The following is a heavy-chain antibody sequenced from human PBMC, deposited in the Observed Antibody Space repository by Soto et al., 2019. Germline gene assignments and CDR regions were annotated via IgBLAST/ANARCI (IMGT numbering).Heavy chain of an antibody. V-gene: IGHV6-1*01. CDR1: GDSVSSNSAA. D-gene: IGHD6-13*01. CDR3: ARGRIAAAGPGNWFDP. CDR2: TYYRSKWYN. Sequence: SQTLSLTCAISGDSVSSNSAAWNWLRQSPSRGLEWLGRTYYRSKWYNDYAVSVKSRITINPDTSKNQFSLQLNSVTPEDTAVYYCARGRIAAAGPGNWFDPWGQGTLVTVSS. J-gene: IGHJ5*02.